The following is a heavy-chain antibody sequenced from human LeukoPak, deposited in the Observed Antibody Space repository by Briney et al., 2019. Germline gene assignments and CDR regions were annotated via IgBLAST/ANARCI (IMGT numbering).Heavy chain of an antibody. Sequence: AGGSLRLSCAASGFTFSSYSMNWVRQAPGKGLEWVSYISSSGSTIYYADSVKGRFTISRDNAKNSLYLQMNSLRAEDTAVYYCARGGSYSGAFYDAFDIWGQGTMVTVSS. CDR3: ARGGSYSGAFYDAFDI. D-gene: IGHD1-26*01. CDR1: GFTFSSYS. CDR2: ISSSGSTI. V-gene: IGHV3-48*04. J-gene: IGHJ3*02.